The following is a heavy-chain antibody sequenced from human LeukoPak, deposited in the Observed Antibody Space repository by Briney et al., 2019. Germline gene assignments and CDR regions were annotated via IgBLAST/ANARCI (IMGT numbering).Heavy chain of an antibody. D-gene: IGHD6-13*01. V-gene: IGHV4-61*01. CDR1: GGSVSSGSYY. CDR2: IYYSGST. CDR3: ARAPHSSSSWTYYYYYGMDV. J-gene: IGHJ6*02. Sequence: SETLSLTCTVSGGSVSSGSYYWSWIRQPPGKGLEWIGYIYYSGSTNYNPSLKSRVTISVDTSKNQFSLKLSSVTAADTAVYYCARAPHSSSSWTYYYYYGMDVWGQGTTVTVSS.